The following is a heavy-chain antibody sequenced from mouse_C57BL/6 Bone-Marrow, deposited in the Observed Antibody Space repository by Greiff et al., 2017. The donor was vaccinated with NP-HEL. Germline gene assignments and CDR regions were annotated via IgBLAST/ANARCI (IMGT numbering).Heavy chain of an antibody. V-gene: IGHV1-7*01. CDR2: INPSGGYT. CDR3: ASSDYYGSSYEGCCYFGV. D-gene: IGHD1-1*01. J-gene: IGHJ1*03. CDR1: GYTFTSYW. Sequence: VKLVESGADLAKPGASVKLSCTASGYTFTSYWMHWVQQRPGQGLEWIGYINPSGGYTKYKQKFKDKATLTADKSSSTAYMQLSSLTSEDSAVYYCASSDYYGSSYEGCCYFGVWGTGTTVTVSS.